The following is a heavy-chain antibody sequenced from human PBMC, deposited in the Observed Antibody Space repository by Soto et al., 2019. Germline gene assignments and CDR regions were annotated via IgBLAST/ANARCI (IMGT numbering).Heavy chain of an antibody. D-gene: IGHD3-22*01. CDR3: ARSEILYYYDSSGLPGAFDI. V-gene: IGHV4-59*01. CDR2: IYYSGST. CDR1: GGSISSYY. J-gene: IGHJ3*02. Sequence: SETLSLTCTVSGGSISSYYWSWIRQPPGKGLEWIGYIYYSGSTNYNPSLKSRVTISVDTSKNQFSLKLSSVTAADTAVYYCARSEILYYYDSSGLPGAFDIWGQGTMDT.